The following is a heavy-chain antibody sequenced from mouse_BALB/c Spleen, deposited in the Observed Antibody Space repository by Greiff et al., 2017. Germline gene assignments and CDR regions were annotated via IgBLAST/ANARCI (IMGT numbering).Heavy chain of an antibody. CDR1: GFNIKDTY. CDR3: ARTGYYRYDEGYYFDY. J-gene: IGHJ2*01. V-gene: IGHV14-3*02. D-gene: IGHD2-14*01. CDR2: IDPANGNT. Sequence: VQLQQSGAELVKPGASVKLSCTASGFNIKDTYMHWVKQRPEQGLEWIGRIDPANGNTKYDPKFQGKATITADTSSNTAYLQLSSLTSEDTAVYYGARTGYYRYDEGYYFDYWGQGTTLTVSS.